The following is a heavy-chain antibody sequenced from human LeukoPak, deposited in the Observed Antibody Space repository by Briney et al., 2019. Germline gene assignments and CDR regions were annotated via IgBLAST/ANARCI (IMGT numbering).Heavy chain of an antibody. CDR2: ISSSSSYI. Sequence: GGSLRRSCAASGFTFSTYSMNWVRQAPGKGLEWVSSISSSSSYIYYADSVKGRFTISRDNAKNSLYLQMNSLRAEDTALYYCAKEQLLGYYFDYWGQGTLVTVSS. J-gene: IGHJ4*02. CDR1: GFTFSTYS. CDR3: AKEQLLGYYFDY. V-gene: IGHV3-21*04. D-gene: IGHD2-2*01.